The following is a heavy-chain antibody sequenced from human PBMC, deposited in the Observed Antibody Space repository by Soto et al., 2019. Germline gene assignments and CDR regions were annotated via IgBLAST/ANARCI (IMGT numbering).Heavy chain of an antibody. CDR3: ARFGNIAARPPGQYNWFDP. CDR1: GGSISSSSYY. Sequence: QLQLQESGPGLVKPSETLSLTCTVSGGSISSSSYYWGWIRQPPGKGLEWIGSIYYSGSTYYNPSLKSRVTISVDTSKNQFSLKLSSVTAADTAVYYCARFGNIAARPPGQYNWFDPWGQGTLVTVSS. J-gene: IGHJ5*02. V-gene: IGHV4-39*01. D-gene: IGHD6-6*01. CDR2: IYYSGST.